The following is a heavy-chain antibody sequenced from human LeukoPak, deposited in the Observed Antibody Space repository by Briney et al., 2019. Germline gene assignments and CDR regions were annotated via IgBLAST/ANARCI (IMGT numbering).Heavy chain of an antibody. CDR3: ARVSRYYGSGSYFGY. CDR2: MNPNSGNT. CDR1: GYTFASYD. Sequence: ASVKVSCKASGYTFASYDINWVRQATGQGLEWMGWMNPNSGNTGYAQKFQGRVTMTRNTSISTAYMELSSLRSEDTAVYYCARVSRYYGSGSYFGYWGQGTLVTVSS. D-gene: IGHD3-10*01. J-gene: IGHJ4*02. V-gene: IGHV1-8*01.